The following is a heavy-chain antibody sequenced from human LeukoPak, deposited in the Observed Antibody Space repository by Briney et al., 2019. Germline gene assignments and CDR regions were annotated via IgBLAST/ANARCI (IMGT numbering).Heavy chain of an antibody. D-gene: IGHD6-13*01. V-gene: IGHV3-7*03. Sequence: QTGGSLRLSCAASGFIFSNYWMTWVRQAPGKGLEWVASIKFDGSEKYYVDSVKGRFTISRDNSKNTLYLQMNSLRAEDTAVYYCAKNTNAGYSSSWPWSPPDYWGQGTLVTVSS. CDR2: IKFDGSEK. J-gene: IGHJ4*02. CDR3: AKNTNAGYSSSWPWSPPDY. CDR1: GFIFSNYW.